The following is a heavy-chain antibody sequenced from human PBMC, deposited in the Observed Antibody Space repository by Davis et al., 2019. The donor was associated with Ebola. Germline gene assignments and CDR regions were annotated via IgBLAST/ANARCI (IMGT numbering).Heavy chain of an antibody. CDR2: IKEDGSAT. Sequence: GESLKISCAASGVMFSRYWMSWVRQAPGKGLEWVANIKEDGSATNYVDSVKGRFTISRDNAKKSLYLQLNSLRADDTAMYYCARDYYDNSGDGFDIWGQGTMVTVSP. J-gene: IGHJ3*02. V-gene: IGHV3-7*01. D-gene: IGHD3-22*01. CDR3: ARDYYDNSGDGFDI. CDR1: GVMFSRYW.